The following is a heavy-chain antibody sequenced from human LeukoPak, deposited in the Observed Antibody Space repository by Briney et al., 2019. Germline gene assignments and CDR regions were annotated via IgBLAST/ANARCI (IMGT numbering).Heavy chain of an antibody. CDR3: AKSHMLAANIFEY. D-gene: IGHD2-15*01. Sequence: GGSLRLSCAASGFTFTIYGMSWVRQAPGKGLEWVANIKHDGNEKYYVDSVKGRFTISRDNAKNSLYLQMNSLRAEDTAVYYCAKSHMLAANIFEYWGQGTLVTVSS. CDR2: IKHDGNEK. CDR1: GFTFTIYG. J-gene: IGHJ4*02. V-gene: IGHV3-7*02.